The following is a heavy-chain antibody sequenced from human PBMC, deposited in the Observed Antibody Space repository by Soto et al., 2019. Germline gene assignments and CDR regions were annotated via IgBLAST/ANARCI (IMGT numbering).Heavy chain of an antibody. CDR2: ISSSSSHI. Sequence: PGGSLRLSCAASGFTFSSYSMNWVRQAPGKGLEWVSSISSSSSHIYYADSVKGRFTISRDNAKNSLYLQMNSLRAEDTAVYYCARAVYSANADIDYWGQGTLVTVSS. D-gene: IGHD2-15*01. V-gene: IGHV3-21*01. J-gene: IGHJ4*02. CDR1: GFTFSSYS. CDR3: ARAVYSANADIDY.